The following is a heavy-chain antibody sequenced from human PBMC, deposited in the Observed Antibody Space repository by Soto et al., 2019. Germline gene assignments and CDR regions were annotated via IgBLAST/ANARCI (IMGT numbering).Heavy chain of an antibody. CDR3: AKGGLEATHGTFDN. V-gene: IGHV3-23*01. CDR2: ISSTGRST. Sequence: GGSLRLSCVVSGFTFSTYSMSWVRQAPGKGLEWVSSISSTGRSTFYTDSVRGRFSISRDPSRNTLYLQMDDLRAEDTALYFCAKGGLEATHGTFDNLGQGTPVTVSS. CDR1: GFTFSTYS. J-gene: IGHJ4*02. D-gene: IGHD3-16*01.